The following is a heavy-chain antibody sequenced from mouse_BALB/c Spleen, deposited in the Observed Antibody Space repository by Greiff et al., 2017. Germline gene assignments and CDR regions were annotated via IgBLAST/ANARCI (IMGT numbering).Heavy chain of an antibody. CDR3: ERTDYCGSRYAMDY. CDR2: ISNGGGST. D-gene: IGHD1-1*01. Sequence: EVQLVQSGAGLVQPGGSLKLSCAASGFTFSSYTMSWVRQTPGKRLEWVAYISNGGGSTYYPDTVKGRFTISRDNAENTLYLQMSSLKSEDTAMYYCERTDYCGSRYAMDYWGQGTSVTVSS. V-gene: IGHV5-12-2*01. J-gene: IGHJ4*01. CDR1: GFTFSSYT.